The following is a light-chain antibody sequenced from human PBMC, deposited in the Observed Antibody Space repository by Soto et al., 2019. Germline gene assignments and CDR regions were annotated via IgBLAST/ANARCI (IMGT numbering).Light chain of an antibody. V-gene: IGLV1-40*01. Sequence: QSVLTQPPSVSGAPGQRVTISCTGSSSNIGAGYDVHWYQQLPGTAPKLLIYGNTKRPSGVPDRFSGSKSGTSASLAITGLQAEDEADYYCQSYDSSRSGVVFGGGTKVTVL. CDR1: SSNIGAGYD. CDR2: GNT. J-gene: IGLJ2*01. CDR3: QSYDSSRSGVV.